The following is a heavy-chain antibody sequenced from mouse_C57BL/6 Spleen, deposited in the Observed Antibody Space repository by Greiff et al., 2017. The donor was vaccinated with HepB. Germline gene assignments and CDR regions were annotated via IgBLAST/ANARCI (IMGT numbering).Heavy chain of an antibody. CDR3: ARGSSDYELAWFAY. J-gene: IGHJ3*01. D-gene: IGHD3-2*02. CDR2: INPSNGGT. CDR1: GYTFTSYW. Sequence: QVQLQQPGTELVKPGASVKLSCKASGYTFTSYWMPWVKQRPGQGLEWIGNINPSNGGTNYNEKFKSKATLTVDKSSSTAYMQLSSLTSEDSAVYYCARGSSDYELAWFAYWGQGTLVTVSA. V-gene: IGHV1-53*01.